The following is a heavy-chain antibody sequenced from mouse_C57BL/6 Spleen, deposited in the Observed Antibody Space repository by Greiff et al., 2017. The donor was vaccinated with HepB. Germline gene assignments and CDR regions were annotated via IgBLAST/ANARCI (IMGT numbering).Heavy chain of an antibody. Sequence: EVKLMESGGGLVQPGGSMKLSCVASGFTFSNYWMNWVRQSPEKGLEWVAQIRLKSDNYATHYAESVKGRFTISRDDSKSSVYLQMNNLRAEDTGIYYCSPITTGVATDWYFDVWGTGTTVTVSS. CDR1: GFTFSNYW. J-gene: IGHJ1*03. CDR3: SPITTGVATDWYFDV. V-gene: IGHV6-3*01. D-gene: IGHD1-1*01. CDR2: IRLKSDNYAT.